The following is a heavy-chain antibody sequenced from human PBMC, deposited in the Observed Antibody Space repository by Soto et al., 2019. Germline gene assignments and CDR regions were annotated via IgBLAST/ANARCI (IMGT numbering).Heavy chain of an antibody. CDR2: IRSKANSYAT. Sequence: GSLRLSCAASGFTFSGSAMHWVRQASGKGLEWVGRIRSKANSYATAYAASVKGRFTISRDDSKNTLYLQMNSLRAEDTAVYYCAKDHTVSTSTDYWGQGTLVTVSS. D-gene: IGHD4-17*01. CDR3: AKDHTVSTSTDY. CDR1: GFTFSGSA. V-gene: IGHV3-73*01. J-gene: IGHJ4*02.